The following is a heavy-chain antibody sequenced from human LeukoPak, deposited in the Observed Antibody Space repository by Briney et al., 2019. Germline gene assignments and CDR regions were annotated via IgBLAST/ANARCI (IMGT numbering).Heavy chain of an antibody. Sequence: GASLKISCKGSGYPFTSYWIGWVRQMPGKGLEWMGIIYPGDSDTRYSPSFQGQVSISVDKSISTAYLQWSSLKASDTAMYYCARRGSGWYVDYWGQGTLVTVSS. D-gene: IGHD6-19*01. J-gene: IGHJ4*02. V-gene: IGHV5-51*01. CDR1: GYPFTSYW. CDR3: ARRGSGWYVDY. CDR2: IYPGDSDT.